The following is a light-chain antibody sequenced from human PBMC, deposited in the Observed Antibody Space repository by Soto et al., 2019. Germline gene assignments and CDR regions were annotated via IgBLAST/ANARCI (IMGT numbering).Light chain of an antibody. CDR3: ASWDDSLTAVV. CDR1: FSNIGSNY. Sequence: QSVLTPPPSASETPGQRVTISCSGSFSNIGSNYVCWYQQVPGAAPKILISRNDQRPSGVPDRFSGSKSGTSASLAISGLQSDDEADYYCASWDDSLTAVVFGGGTKLTV. V-gene: IGLV1-47*01. CDR2: RND. J-gene: IGLJ2*01.